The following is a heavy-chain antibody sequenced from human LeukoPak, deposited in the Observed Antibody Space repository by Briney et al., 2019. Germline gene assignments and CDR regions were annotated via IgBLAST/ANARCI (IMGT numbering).Heavy chain of an antibody. Sequence: SETLSLTCTVSGGSISSSSYYWGWIRQPPGKGLEWIGSIYYSGTTDVNPSLKSRVTISVDTSKKQFSLKLTSVTAADTAVYYCARGSNYYDTLTGYPHPNWIDPWGQGTLVTVSS. V-gene: IGHV4-39*07. J-gene: IGHJ5*02. D-gene: IGHD3-9*01. CDR2: IYYSGTT. CDR1: GGSISSSSYY. CDR3: ARGSNYYDTLTGYPHPNWIDP.